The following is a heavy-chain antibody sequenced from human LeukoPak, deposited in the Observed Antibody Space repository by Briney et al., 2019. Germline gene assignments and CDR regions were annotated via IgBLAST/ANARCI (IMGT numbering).Heavy chain of an antibody. CDR2: IKSKTDGGTT. CDR1: GFTFSNAW. J-gene: IGHJ6*03. CDR3: TTVDGYAECYYYYCYMDV. D-gene: IGHD3-16*01. V-gene: IGHV3-15*01. Sequence: GGTLRLSCAASGFTFSNAWMSWVRQAPGKGLEWVGRIKSKTDGGTTEYAAPVKGRFTISRDDSKNTLYLQMNSLKTEYTAVYYCTTVDGYAECYYYYCYMDVWGKGTTVTVSS.